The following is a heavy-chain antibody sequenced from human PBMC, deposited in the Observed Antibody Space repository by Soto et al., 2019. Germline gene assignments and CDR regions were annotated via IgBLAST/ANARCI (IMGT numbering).Heavy chain of an antibody. CDR2: IYHSGAT. Sequence: KPSETLSLTCAVSGGSISGGGYSWNWIRQPPGKGLEYIGYIYHSGATYYNPSLRSRVIMSVDKSKNHFSLRLSSVTAADTAVYYCARGGYSGYDFMFDSWGQGTLVTVSS. CDR1: GGSISGGGYS. CDR3: ARGGYSGYDFMFDS. J-gene: IGHJ4*02. D-gene: IGHD5-12*01. V-gene: IGHV4-30-2*01.